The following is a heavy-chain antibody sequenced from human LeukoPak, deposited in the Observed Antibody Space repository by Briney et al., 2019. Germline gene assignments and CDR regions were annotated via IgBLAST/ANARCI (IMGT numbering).Heavy chain of an antibody. CDR3: ARGDYGDLNPNYYYYYMDV. D-gene: IGHD4-17*01. V-gene: IGHV4-39*07. CDR2: IYYSGST. Sequence: PSETLSLTCTVSGGSISSSSYYWGWIRQPPGKGLEWIGSIYYSGSTYYNPSLKSRVTISVDTSKNQFSLKLSSVTAADTAVYYCARGDYGDLNPNYYYYYMDVWGKGTTVTVSS. CDR1: GGSISSSSYY. J-gene: IGHJ6*03.